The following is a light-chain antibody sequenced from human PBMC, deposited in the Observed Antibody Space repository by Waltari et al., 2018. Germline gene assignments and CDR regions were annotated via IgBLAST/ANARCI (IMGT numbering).Light chain of an antibody. CDR3: QQLSTYPLT. CDR1: QGISSS. CDR2: AAS. V-gene: IGKV1-9*01. Sequence: DIQLNQSPSFLSVSVGDRVTITCRASQGISSSLAWYPQKPGKAPKLLVYAASSLQSGVPSRFSGSGSGTEFTLTISSLQPEDFASYYCQQLSTYPLTIGGGTKVEIK. J-gene: IGKJ4*01.